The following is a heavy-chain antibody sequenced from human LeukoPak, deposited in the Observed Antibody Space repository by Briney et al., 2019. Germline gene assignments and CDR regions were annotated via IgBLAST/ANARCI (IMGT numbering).Heavy chain of an antibody. CDR2: ISYDGSNK. V-gene: IGHV3-30-3*01. CDR3: AKDLPPFTVVIFPGYAFDI. D-gene: IGHD4-23*01. CDR1: GFTLSDYA. Sequence: GGSLRLSCASSGFTLSDYAMHWVRQAPGKGLEWVAVISYDGSNKYYADSVKGRFTISRDSSKNTLYLQMNSLRAEDTAVYYCAKDLPPFTVVIFPGYAFDIWGQGTMVTVSS. J-gene: IGHJ3*02.